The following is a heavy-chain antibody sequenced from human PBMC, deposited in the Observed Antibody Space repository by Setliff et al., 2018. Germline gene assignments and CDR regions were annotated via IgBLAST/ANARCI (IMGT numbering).Heavy chain of an antibody. D-gene: IGHD3-22*01. J-gene: IGHJ1*01. Sequence: SETLSLTCAVYGGPFSAYYWSWIRQPPGEGLEWIGEINHSGRTKYNPSLRSRVTISVDTSKNQISLKLTSVTAADTAVYYCARQDRFYDRSVFVEYFQHWGQGALVTVS. V-gene: IGHV4-34*01. CDR3: ARQDRFYDRSVFVEYFQH. CDR2: INHSGRT. CDR1: GGPFSAYY.